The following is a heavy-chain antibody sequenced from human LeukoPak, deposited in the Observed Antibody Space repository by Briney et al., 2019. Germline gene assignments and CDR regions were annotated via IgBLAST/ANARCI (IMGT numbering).Heavy chain of an antibody. CDR3: VRVRGIRYRTGWYHYFDF. J-gene: IGHJ4*02. Sequence: GGSLRLSCAASGFTFSTSWMSWVRQAPGKGLEWVANIKQDGSEKYYVDSVKGRFTTSRDNPKYSLSLQMNSLRAEDTAVYYCVRVRGIRYRTGWYHYFDFWGQGILVTVSS. CDR2: IKQDGSEK. D-gene: IGHD6-19*01. CDR1: GFTFSTSW. V-gene: IGHV3-7*04.